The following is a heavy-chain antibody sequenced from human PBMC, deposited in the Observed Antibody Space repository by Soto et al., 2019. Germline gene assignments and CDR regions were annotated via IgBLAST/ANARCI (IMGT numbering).Heavy chain of an antibody. CDR3: ARDPDYRNPDH. CDR2: IGKDGGEK. Sequence: EVQLVESGGGLVQPGGSLRLSCAASGFTLSHYWMAWVRQAPGKGLEWVANIGKDGGEKIYIDSVKGRFTISRDNAKNSLYLQMNSLRAEDTAVYYCARDPDYRNPDHWGQGSLVTVS. V-gene: IGHV3-7*01. D-gene: IGHD4-4*01. J-gene: IGHJ4*02. CDR1: GFTLSHYW.